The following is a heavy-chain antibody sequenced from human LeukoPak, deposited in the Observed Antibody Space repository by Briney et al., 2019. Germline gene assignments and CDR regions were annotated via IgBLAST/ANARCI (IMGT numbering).Heavy chain of an antibody. CDR2: IYYSGST. D-gene: IGHD3-10*01. V-gene: IGHV4-31*03. Sequence: RPSQTLSPTCTVSGGSISSGGYYWSWIRQHPGKGLEWIGYIYYSGSTYYNPSLKSRVTISADTSKNQFSLKLSSVTAADTAVYYCARGTYYYGSGSYFVWGQGTLVTVSS. J-gene: IGHJ4*02. CDR3: ARGTYYYGSGSYFV. CDR1: GGSISSGGYY.